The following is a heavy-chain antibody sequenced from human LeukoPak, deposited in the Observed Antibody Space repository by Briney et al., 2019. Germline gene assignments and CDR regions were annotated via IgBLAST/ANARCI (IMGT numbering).Heavy chain of an antibody. V-gene: IGHV1-18*01. D-gene: IGHD6-19*01. Sequence: SVKVSCKAYRYTFSTLVIGSVRQAPGQGPEGMGWISAFNGNSEYPQKLQDRVTVTIETSTNIAYMELRNLRPDDTAVYYCARSFIAEAATAYDYWGQGTLVIVSS. CDR2: ISAFNGNS. CDR3: ARSFIAEAATAYDY. CDR1: RYTFSTLV. J-gene: IGHJ4*02.